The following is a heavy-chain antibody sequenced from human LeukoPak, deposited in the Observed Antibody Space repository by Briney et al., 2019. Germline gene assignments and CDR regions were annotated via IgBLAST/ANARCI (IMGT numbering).Heavy chain of an antibody. D-gene: IGHD6-19*01. J-gene: IGHJ4*02. Sequence: RASVKVSCKASGYTFTGYYMHWVRQAPGQGLEWMGWINPNSGGTNYAQKFQGRVTMTRDTSISTAYMELSRLRSDDTAVYYCARVVSGGLVQIDYWGQGTLVTVSS. CDR2: INPNSGGT. CDR3: ARVVSGGLVQIDY. CDR1: GYTFTGYY. V-gene: IGHV1-2*02.